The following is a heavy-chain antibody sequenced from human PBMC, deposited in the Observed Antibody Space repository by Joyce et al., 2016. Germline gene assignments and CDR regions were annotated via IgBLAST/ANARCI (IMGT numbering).Heavy chain of an antibody. Sequence: DVQLVESGGGLIQPGGSLRLSCAASDFIFGCNYMHWVRQAPGKGLEGISVIYIGVYTCATIYYADSVKGRFIISRDNSKNTLYLQMNSLRPEDTAVYYCARGHLGSSWPWYFDLWGRGTLVTVSP. CDR2: IYIGVYTCATI. J-gene: IGHJ2*01. CDR1: DFIFGCNY. V-gene: IGHV3-53*01. CDR3: ARGHLGSSWPWYFDL. D-gene: IGHD6-13*01.